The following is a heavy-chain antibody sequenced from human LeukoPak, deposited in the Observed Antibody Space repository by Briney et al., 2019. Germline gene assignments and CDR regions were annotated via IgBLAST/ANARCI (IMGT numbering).Heavy chain of an antibody. D-gene: IGHD3-22*01. CDR3: ARVADQITMIVVAYPGAFDI. J-gene: IGHJ3*02. Sequence: PGGSLRLSCAASGFTFSSYEMNWVRQAPGKGLEWVSYISSSGSTIYYADSVKGRFTISRDNAKNSLYLQMNSLRAEDTAVYYCARVADQITMIVVAYPGAFDIWGQGTMVTVSS. CDR1: GFTFSSYE. CDR2: ISSSGSTI. V-gene: IGHV3-48*03.